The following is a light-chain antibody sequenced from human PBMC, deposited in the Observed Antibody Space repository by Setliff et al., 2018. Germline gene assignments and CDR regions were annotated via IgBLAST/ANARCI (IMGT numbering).Light chain of an antibody. CDR1: GSDVGAYKF. Sequence: QSALTQPASVSWSPGQSIAVSCTGSGSDVGAYKFVSWYQQRPGKAPRLMIYDVSNRPSGVSDRFSGSKSGNTASLTISGLQAEDEADYYCCSYTGTSTPYVFGTGTRAPS. CDR3: CSYTGTSTPYV. J-gene: IGLJ1*01. V-gene: IGLV2-14*01. CDR2: DVS.